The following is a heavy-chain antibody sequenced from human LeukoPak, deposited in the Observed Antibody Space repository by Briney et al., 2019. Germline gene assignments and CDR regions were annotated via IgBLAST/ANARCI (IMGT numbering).Heavy chain of an antibody. Sequence: GGSLRLSCAASGCTFSSYAMSWVRQAPGKGLEWVAVIWYDGRNKYYADSVKGRFTISRDNSKNTLYLQMSSLRAEDTAVYYCVRPGDSANWNNWLDPWGQGTLVSVSS. V-gene: IGHV3-33*08. CDR2: IWYDGRNK. D-gene: IGHD1-1*01. CDR1: GCTFSSYA. CDR3: VRPGDSANWNNWLDP. J-gene: IGHJ5*02.